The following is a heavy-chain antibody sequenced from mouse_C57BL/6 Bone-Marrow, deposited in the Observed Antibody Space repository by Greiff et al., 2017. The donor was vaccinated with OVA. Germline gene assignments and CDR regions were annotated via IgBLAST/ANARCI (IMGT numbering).Heavy chain of an antibody. Sequence: QVQLQQSGAVLMKPGASVKLSCKATGYTFTGYWIEWVKQRPGHGLEWIGEILPGSGSTNYNEKFKGKATFTADTSSNTAYMQLSSLTTEDSAIYYCARSYYDYDVFYWYFDVWGTGTTVTVSS. J-gene: IGHJ1*03. CDR1: GYTFTGYW. CDR3: ARSYYDYDVFYWYFDV. V-gene: IGHV1-9*01. D-gene: IGHD2-4*01. CDR2: ILPGSGST.